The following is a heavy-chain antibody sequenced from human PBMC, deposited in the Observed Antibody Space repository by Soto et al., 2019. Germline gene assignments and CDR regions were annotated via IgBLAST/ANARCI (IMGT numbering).Heavy chain of an antibody. J-gene: IGHJ3*02. CDR2: IYHAGSP. CDR1: GGSVISSSW. Sequence: SETLSLTCGVSGGSVISSSWWTWLRQSPGKGLEWIGEIYHAGSPNYNPSFQSRVIISLDKSKNDFSLRLTSVTAADAAIYYCARGSSFRGDFDIWGQGTTVTVSS. V-gene: IGHV4-4*02. D-gene: IGHD2-21*01. CDR3: ARGSSFRGDFDI.